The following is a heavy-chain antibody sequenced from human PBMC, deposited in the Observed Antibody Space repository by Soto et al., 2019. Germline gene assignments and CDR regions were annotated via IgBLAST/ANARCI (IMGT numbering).Heavy chain of an antibody. CDR1: GGSISSYY. D-gene: IGHD3-10*01. J-gene: IGHJ4*02. Sequence: PSETLSLTCTVAGGSISSYYWSWIRQPPGKGLEWIGYIYYSGSTNYNPSLKSRVTISVDTSKNQFSLSLSVTAADTAVYFCGRQGSTGYIDYWGQGTRVTISS. CDR3: GRQGSTGYIDY. V-gene: IGHV4-59*12. CDR2: IYYSGST.